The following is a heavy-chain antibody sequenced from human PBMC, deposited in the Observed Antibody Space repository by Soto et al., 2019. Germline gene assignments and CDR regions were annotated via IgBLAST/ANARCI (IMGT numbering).Heavy chain of an antibody. J-gene: IGHJ6*03. CDR3: ARDGRLVTMVRGPKRRGDYMDV. Sequence: PGGSLRLSCAASGFAFSGYAMGWVRQAPGKGLEWVSAIYTSGGYTFYTDSVKGRFTISRDNAKNTLYLQMNSLRAEDTAVYYCARDGRLVTMVRGPKRRGDYMDVWGKGTTVTVSS. CDR2: IYTSGGYT. D-gene: IGHD3-10*01. V-gene: IGHV3-23*01. CDR1: GFAFSGYA.